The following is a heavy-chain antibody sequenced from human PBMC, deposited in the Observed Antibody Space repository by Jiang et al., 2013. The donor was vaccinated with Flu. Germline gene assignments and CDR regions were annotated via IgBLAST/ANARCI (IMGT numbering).Heavy chain of an antibody. D-gene: IGHD6-19*01. V-gene: IGHV1-46*01. J-gene: IGHJ4*02. CDR3: ARQGVMGYSSGWYWDSEYYFDY. Sequence: RQAPGQGLEWMGIINPSGGSTSYAQKFQGRVTMTRDTSTSTVYMELSSLRSEDTAVYYCARQGVMGYSSGWYWDSEYYFDYWGQGTLVTVSS. CDR2: INPSGGST.